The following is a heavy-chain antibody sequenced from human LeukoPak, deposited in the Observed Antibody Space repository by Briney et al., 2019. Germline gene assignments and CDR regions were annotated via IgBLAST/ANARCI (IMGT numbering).Heavy chain of an antibody. CDR2: INPNSGGT. J-gene: IGHJ6*03. CDR1: GYTFTGYY. Sequence: RASVKVSCKASGYTFTGYYMHWVRQAPGQGLGWMGWINPNSGGTNYAQKFQGRVTMTRDTSISTAYMELSRLRSDDTAVYYCARGIGDSPSTYYYYMDVWGKGTTVTISS. V-gene: IGHV1-2*02. D-gene: IGHD4-17*01. CDR3: ARGIGDSPSTYYYYMDV.